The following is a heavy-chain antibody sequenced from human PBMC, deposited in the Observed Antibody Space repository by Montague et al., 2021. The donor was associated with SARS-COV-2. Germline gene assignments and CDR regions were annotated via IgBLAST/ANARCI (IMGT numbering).Heavy chain of an antibody. J-gene: IGHJ4*02. Sequence: SLRLSCAASGFTFSRYSMNWVRQAPGKGLEWVSAISSSSTYILHADSVKGRFTISRDNAKNSLYLQMNSLRAEDTAVYYCARAAHDYGDYDYWGQGTLATVSS. V-gene: IGHV3-21*01. D-gene: IGHD4-17*01. CDR2: ISSSSTYI. CDR1: GFTFSRYS. CDR3: ARAAHDYGDYDY.